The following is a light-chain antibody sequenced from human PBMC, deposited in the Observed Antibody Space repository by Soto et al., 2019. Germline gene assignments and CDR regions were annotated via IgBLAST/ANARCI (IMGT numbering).Light chain of an antibody. V-gene: IGLV2-8*01. CDR1: SSDIGGHNY. CDR2: EVN. Sequence: QSALTQPASVSGSPGQSITVSCTGTSSDIGGHNYVSWYQQHPGKVPKLIIYEVNKRPSGVPDRFSGSKSGNTASLTVSGLQAEDEADYYCSSYAGSSNVFGTGTKVTVL. J-gene: IGLJ1*01. CDR3: SSYAGSSNV.